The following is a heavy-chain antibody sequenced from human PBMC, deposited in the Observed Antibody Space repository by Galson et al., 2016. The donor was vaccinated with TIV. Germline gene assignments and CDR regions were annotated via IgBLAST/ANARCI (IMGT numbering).Heavy chain of an antibody. D-gene: IGHD2/OR15-2a*01. CDR1: GDSITSINW. CDR3: AKFISGLYGMDV. V-gene: IGHV4-4*02. Sequence: LSLTCAVSGDSITSINWCAWVRQPPGKGLEWIGEIHQSGTTNYNPSLKSRVTMSVDKSKNQVSLKVNSVTAADTAVYYCAKFISGLYGMDVWGQGTTVTVSS. CDR2: IHQSGTT. J-gene: IGHJ6*02.